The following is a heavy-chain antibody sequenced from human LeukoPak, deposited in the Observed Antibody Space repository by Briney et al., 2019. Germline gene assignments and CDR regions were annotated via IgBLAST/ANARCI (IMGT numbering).Heavy chain of an antibody. V-gene: IGHV3-21*01. CDR1: GFTFSSYS. D-gene: IGHD3-10*01. CDR2: ISSSSSYI. J-gene: IGHJ4*02. Sequence: GGSLRLSCAASGFTFSSYSMNWVRQAPGKGLEWVSSISSSSSYIYYADSVKGRFTISRDNAKNSLYLQMNSLRAEDTAVYCCARTYGSGSPKGYFDYWGQGTLVTVSS. CDR3: ARTYGSGSPKGYFDY.